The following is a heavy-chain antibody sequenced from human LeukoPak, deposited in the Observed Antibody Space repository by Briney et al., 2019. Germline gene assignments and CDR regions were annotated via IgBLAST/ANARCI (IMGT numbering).Heavy chain of an antibody. J-gene: IGHJ6*03. CDR3: ARLSAYYYGSFFYYYMDV. V-gene: IGHV3-7*01. Sequence: PGGSLRLSCEGSGFSFSSYWMTWVRQSPGKGPEWVANIKQDESERYTVDSVKGRFTISRDNAKNSVYLHMKSLRAEDTALYYCARLSAYYYGSFFYYYMDVWGKGTTVTVSS. D-gene: IGHD3-10*01. CDR2: IKQDESER. CDR1: GFSFSSYW.